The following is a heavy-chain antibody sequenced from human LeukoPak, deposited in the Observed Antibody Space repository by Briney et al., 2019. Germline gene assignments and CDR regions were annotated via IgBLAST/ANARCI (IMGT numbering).Heavy chain of an antibody. Sequence: PGGSLRLSCAASGFTFSSYAMSWVRQAPGKGLEWVSAISGSGGSTYYADSVKGRFTISRDNSKNTLYLQVNSLRAEDTAVYYCAKDRSSGRNYFDYWGQGTLVTVSS. CDR2: ISGSGGST. CDR1: GFTFSSYA. CDR3: AKDRSSGRNYFDY. D-gene: IGHD6-19*01. V-gene: IGHV3-23*01. J-gene: IGHJ4*02.